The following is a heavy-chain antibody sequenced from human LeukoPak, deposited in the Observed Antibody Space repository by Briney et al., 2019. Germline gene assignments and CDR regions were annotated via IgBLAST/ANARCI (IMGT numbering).Heavy chain of an antibody. CDR2: IYTSGST. CDR3: ARGGSVVPAAIAITYYYYMDV. J-gene: IGHJ6*03. Sequence: PSETLSLTCTVSGGSISSYYWSWIRQAAGKGLEWIGRIYTSGSTNYNPSLKSRVTMSVDTSKNQFSLKLSSVTAADTAVYYCARGGSVVPAAIAITYYYYMDVWGKGTTVTVSS. V-gene: IGHV4-4*07. D-gene: IGHD2-2*02. CDR1: GGSISSYY.